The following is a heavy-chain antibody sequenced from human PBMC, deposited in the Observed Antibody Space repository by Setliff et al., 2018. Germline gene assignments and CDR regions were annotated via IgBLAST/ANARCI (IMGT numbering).Heavy chain of an antibody. CDR1: GGSVGNSYYY. Sequence: PSETLSLTCTVSGGSVGNSYYYWNWVRQPAGKGLEWIGEIYHDGNDKFYPSVHYSPSLESRVTISIDKSNNQFSLKMTSMTAADTAVYYCAKGGGRYHSDSWGQGILVTVSS. CDR3: AKGGGRYHSDS. V-gene: IGHV4-61*10. CDR2: IYHDGND. J-gene: IGHJ4*02. D-gene: IGHD1-1*01.